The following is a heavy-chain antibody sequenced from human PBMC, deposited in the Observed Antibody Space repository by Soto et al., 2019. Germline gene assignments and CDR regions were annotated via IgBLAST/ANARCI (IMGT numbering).Heavy chain of an antibody. Sequence: EVQVVESGGDSVQPGGSLRLSCSTSGFTFSSYWMHWVSQAPGKGLVWVSRISGDGSRTYYADSVQGRFTISRDTAKNTLYLQMSSLRAEDTAVYYCARGLSGYYGMDVWGQGTTVSVFS. D-gene: IGHD1-26*01. CDR3: ARGLSGYYGMDV. CDR2: ISGDGSRT. J-gene: IGHJ6*02. CDR1: GFTFSSYW. V-gene: IGHV3-74*01.